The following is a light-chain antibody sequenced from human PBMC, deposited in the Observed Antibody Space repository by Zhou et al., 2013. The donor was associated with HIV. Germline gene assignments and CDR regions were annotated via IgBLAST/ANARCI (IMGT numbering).Light chain of an antibody. J-gene: IGKJ5*01. CDR2: AAS. Sequence: DIQMTQSPSSLSASVGDRVTITCRASQNIKNYLNWYQQKPGKAPSVLIYAASSLQSGVPSRFSGSGSGTEFTLTISSLQPEDFATYYCQQYNTKPITFGQGTRLEI. V-gene: IGKV1-17*01. CDR1: QNIKNY. CDR3: QQYNTKPIT.